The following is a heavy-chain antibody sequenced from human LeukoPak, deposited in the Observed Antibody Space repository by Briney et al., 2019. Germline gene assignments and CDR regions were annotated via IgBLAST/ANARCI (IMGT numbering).Heavy chain of an antibody. Sequence: ASVTVSCKASGYTFTDYYMHWVRQAPGQGLEWMGRINPNSGGTNYAQEFQGRVTMTRDTSISTAYMELSRLRSDDTAVYYCARDESAVTPWGQGTTVTVSS. CDR3: ARDESAVTP. J-gene: IGHJ3*01. V-gene: IGHV1-2*06. CDR2: INPNSGGT. CDR1: GYTFTDYY. D-gene: IGHD4-17*01.